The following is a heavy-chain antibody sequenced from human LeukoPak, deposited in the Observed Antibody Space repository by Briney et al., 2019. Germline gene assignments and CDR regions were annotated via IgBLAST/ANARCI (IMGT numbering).Heavy chain of an antibody. J-gene: IGHJ4*02. D-gene: IGHD3-10*01. Sequence: PWGSLRLSCAASGFTFSSYAMSWVRQAPGKGLEWVSAISGSGGSTYYADSVKSRFTISRDNSKNTLYLQMNGLRAEDTAVYYCAKDESYYGSGSPVDYWGQGTLVTVSS. CDR2: ISGSGGST. V-gene: IGHV3-23*01. CDR1: GFTFSSYA. CDR3: AKDESYYGSGSPVDY.